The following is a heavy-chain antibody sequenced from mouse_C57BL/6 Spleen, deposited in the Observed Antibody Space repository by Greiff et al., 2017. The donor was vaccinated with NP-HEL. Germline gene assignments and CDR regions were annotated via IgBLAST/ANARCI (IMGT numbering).Heavy chain of an antibody. J-gene: IGHJ1*03. CDR2: ISYDGSN. V-gene: IGHV3-6*01. Sequence: EVQLQESGPGLVKPSQSLSLTCSVTGYSITSGYYWNWIRQFPGNKLEWMGYISYDGSNNYNPSLKNRISITRDTSKNQFFLKLNSVTTEDTATYYCARGPDGYYVPSWYFDVWGTGTTVTVSS. CDR1: GYSITSGYY. CDR3: ARGPDGYYVPSWYFDV. D-gene: IGHD2-3*01.